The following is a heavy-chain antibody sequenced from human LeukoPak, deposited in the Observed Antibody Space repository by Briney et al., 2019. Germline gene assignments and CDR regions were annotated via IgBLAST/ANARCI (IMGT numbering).Heavy chain of an antibody. CDR2: VNGDGSAT. CDR3: TRPQHGDLYAFDI. Sequence: GESLRLSCAASGFTVPIYWMHWVRQAPGKGLVWVSRVNGDGSATTYADSVKGRFTISRDNAKNTVYLQMDSLRAEDTAVYYCTRPQHGDLYAFDIWGQGTMVTVSS. J-gene: IGHJ3*02. D-gene: IGHD3-16*01. V-gene: IGHV3-74*01. CDR1: GFTVPIYW.